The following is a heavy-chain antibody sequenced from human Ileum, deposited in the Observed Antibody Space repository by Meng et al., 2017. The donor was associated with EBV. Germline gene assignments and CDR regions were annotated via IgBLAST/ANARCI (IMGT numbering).Heavy chain of an antibody. J-gene: IGHJ5*02. CDR1: GGSITSYSYY. V-gene: IGHV4-39*01. D-gene: IGHD2-21*02. Sequence: QLRLQESDPGLVKPSETLSLTCSVSGGSITSYSYYWGWIRQPPGKGLEWIATIYHTGSTYYNPSLKSRVTISVDTSKNEFSLKVTSVTAADTALYYCARRDTAWFDPWGRGTLVTVSS. CDR2: IYHTGST. CDR3: ARRDTAWFDP.